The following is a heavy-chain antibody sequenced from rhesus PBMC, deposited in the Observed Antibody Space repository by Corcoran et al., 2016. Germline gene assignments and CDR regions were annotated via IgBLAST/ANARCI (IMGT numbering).Heavy chain of an antibody. V-gene: IGHV4-173*01. CDR1: GGSIRSYY. CDR2: ISGSGGST. J-gene: IGHJ4*01. CDR3: AREGGYNFWSGYSPFDY. D-gene: IGHD3-3*01. Sequence: QLQLQESGPGLVKPSETLSLTCAVSGGSIRSYYWSWIRQPPGKGLEWIGRISGSGGSTDYNPSLKSRVTISTDTSKNQFSLKLSSVTAADTAVYYCAREGGYNFWSGYSPFDYWGQGVLVTVSS.